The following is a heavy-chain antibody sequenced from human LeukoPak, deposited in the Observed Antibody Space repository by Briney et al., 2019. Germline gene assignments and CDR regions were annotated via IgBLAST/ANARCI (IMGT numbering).Heavy chain of an antibody. D-gene: IGHD3-9*01. CDR1: GFTFSDYY. CDR3: ARRDILTGLPEY. J-gene: IGHJ4*02. V-gene: IGHV3-11*01. Sequence: GGSLRLSCATSGFTFSDYYFSWIRQAPGKGLEWVSYISSSGSTIYYADSVQGRFTISRDDAKNSLYLQMNSLRAEDTAVYYCARRDILTGLPEYWGQGTLVTVSS. CDR2: ISSSGSTI.